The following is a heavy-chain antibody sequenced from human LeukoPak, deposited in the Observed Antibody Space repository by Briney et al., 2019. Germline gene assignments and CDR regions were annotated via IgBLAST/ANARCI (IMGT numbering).Heavy chain of an antibody. V-gene: IGHV3-23*01. Sequence: GGSLRLSCAASGFTFSDFYMTWIRQAPGKGLEWVSAISGSGGSTYYADSVKGRFTISRDNSKNTLYLQMNSLRAEDTAVYYCAKDRWELLVSAFGIWGQGTMVTVSS. CDR2: ISGSGGST. D-gene: IGHD1-26*01. CDR3: AKDRWELLVSAFGI. CDR1: GFTFSDFY. J-gene: IGHJ3*02.